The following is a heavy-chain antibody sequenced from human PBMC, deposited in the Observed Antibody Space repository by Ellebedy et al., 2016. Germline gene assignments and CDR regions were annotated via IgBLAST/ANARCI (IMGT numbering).Heavy chain of an antibody. V-gene: IGHV3-74*01. Sequence: GGSLRLSCAASGFTFSNYWMHRVRRAPGKGLVWVSRVSRDGSDTYYAGSVRGRFTISRDNAKNTLSLQMNSLRAEDTALYYCVKSTPTGASYYDAWGQGTLVTVSS. CDR2: VSRDGSDT. D-gene: IGHD2-15*01. CDR1: GFTFSNYW. CDR3: VKSTPTGASYYDA. J-gene: IGHJ4*02.